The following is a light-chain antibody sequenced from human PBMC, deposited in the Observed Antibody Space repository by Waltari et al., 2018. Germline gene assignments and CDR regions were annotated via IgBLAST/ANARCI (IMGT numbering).Light chain of an antibody. CDR2: EGS. Sequence: QRHPGKAPQLIIFEGSKRPSGVSKPFAGSKSGDTASLTISGLQAEDEADYYCSSYTSSSTYVVFGGGTKLTVL. CDR3: SSYTSSSTYVV. J-gene: IGLJ2*01. V-gene: IGLV2-14*02.